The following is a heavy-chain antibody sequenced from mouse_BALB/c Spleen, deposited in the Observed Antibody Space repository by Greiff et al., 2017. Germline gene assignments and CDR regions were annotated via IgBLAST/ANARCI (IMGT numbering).Heavy chain of an antibody. CDR3: ARSGDSFAY. J-gene: IGHJ3*01. Sequence: QVQLKQSGPELVKPGASVKMSCKASGYTFTDYVISWVKQRTGQGLEWIGEIYPGSGSTYYNEKFKGKATLTADKSSNTYLLQLSSLTSEDAAVYFCARSGDSFAYWGQGTLVTVSA. CDR1: GYTFTDYV. CDR2: IYPGSGST. V-gene: IGHV1-77*01.